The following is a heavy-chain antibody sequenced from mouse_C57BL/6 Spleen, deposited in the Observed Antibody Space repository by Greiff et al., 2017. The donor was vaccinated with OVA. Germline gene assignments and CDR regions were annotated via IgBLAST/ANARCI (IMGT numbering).Heavy chain of an antibody. Sequence: VQLQQPGAELVKPGASVKVSCKASGYTFTSYWMHWVKQRPGQGLEWIGRIHPYDSDTNYNQKFKGKATLTVDKSSSTAYRQLSSLTSEDSAVYDGANPYGYYEEDYWGQGTTLTVSS. CDR2: IHPYDSDT. V-gene: IGHV1-74*01. J-gene: IGHJ2*01. CDR3: ANPYGYYEEDY. CDR1: GYTFTSYW. D-gene: IGHD2-3*01.